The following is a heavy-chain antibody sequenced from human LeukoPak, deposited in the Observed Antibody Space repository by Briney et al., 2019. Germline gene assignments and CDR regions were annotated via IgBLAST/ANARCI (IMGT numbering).Heavy chain of an antibody. D-gene: IGHD2/OR15-2a*01. CDR1: GGSISSYQ. CDR2: ISYSGFT. J-gene: IGHJ4*02. V-gene: IGHV4-59*08. Sequence: SETLSLTCTVSGGSISSYQWSWIRQPPGKGQEWIGYISYSGFTNYNPSLKSRVTISLDTSKNQFSLKLTSVTAADTAVYYCAGHHPRNTVDFWGQGTLVTVSS. CDR3: AGHHPRNTVDF.